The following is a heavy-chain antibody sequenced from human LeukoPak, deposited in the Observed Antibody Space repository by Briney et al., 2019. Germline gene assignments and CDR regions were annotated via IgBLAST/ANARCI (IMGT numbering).Heavy chain of an antibody. J-gene: IGHJ5*02. CDR3: ARQSADSWTDYAKNWFDP. Sequence: PSETLSLTCTVSGGSISSNYWSWIRHPPGKGLEWLGYIYYSGSTNYNPSLKSRITISVDTAKNQVSLNLTSVTAADTAVYYCARQSADSWTDYAKNWFDPWGQGTLVTVSS. D-gene: IGHD3/OR15-3a*01. CDR1: GGSISSNY. CDR2: IYYSGST. V-gene: IGHV4-59*01.